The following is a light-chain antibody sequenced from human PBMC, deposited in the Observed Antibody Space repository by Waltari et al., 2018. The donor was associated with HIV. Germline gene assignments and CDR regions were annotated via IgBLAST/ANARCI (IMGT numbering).Light chain of an antibody. V-gene: IGKV1-8*01. CDR3: HQYSSFPRT. CDR2: GAS. Sequence: AIRMTQSPSSVSAPTGDRVTITCRASEGISNHLAWYRQYPGKAPQVLIYGASELQSGVPSRFGGTTSGTNFTLTISCLQSEDFATYFCHQYSSFPRTFGQGTKVE. J-gene: IGKJ1*01. CDR1: EGISNH.